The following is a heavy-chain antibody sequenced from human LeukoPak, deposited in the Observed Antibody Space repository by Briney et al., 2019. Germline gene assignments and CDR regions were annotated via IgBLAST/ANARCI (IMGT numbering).Heavy chain of an antibody. CDR1: GYTFTSYY. J-gene: IGHJ5*02. D-gene: IGHD3-3*01. CDR3: ARAPFHYDFWSGYLSWFDP. CDR2: INPSGGST. V-gene: IGHV1-46*01. Sequence: ASVKVSCKASGYTFTSYYMHWVRQAPGQGLEWMGIINPSGGSTSYAQKFQGRVTMTRDTSTSTVYMELSSLRSEDPAVYYCARAPFHYDFWSGYLSWFDPWGQGTLVTVSS.